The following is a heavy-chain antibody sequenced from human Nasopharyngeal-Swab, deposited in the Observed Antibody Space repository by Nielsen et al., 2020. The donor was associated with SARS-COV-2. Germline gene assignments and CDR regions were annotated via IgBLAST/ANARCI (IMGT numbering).Heavy chain of an antibody. V-gene: IGHV4-39*01. CDR3: AKPRRYNWFFDAYDL. CDR2: IYYSAIT. J-gene: IGHJ3*01. CDR1: GGSISGSSFF. Sequence: SETLSLTCTVSGGSISGSSFFWAWIRQSPGKGLEWIGAIYYSAITHYNPSLKSRVTISVDTSKNQFSLKLSSVTAADTAVYYCAKPRRYNWFFDAYDLWSPGTRVTVST. D-gene: IGHD1-1*01.